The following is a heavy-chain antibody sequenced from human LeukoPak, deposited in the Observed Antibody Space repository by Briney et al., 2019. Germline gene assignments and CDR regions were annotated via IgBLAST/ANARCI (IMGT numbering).Heavy chain of an antibody. J-gene: IGHJ4*02. CDR1: GYIFTGFY. CDR2: INPNSGGT. D-gene: IGHD5-24*01. V-gene: IGHV1-2*02. CDR3: ARDRIEVATTYFDY. Sequence: ASVKVSCKASGYIFTGFYMHWVRQAPGQGLEWMGWINPNSGGTDYAQKFQGRVTMTRDTSINTAYMELSRLISDDTAVYYCARDRIEVATTYFDYWGQGTLVTVSS.